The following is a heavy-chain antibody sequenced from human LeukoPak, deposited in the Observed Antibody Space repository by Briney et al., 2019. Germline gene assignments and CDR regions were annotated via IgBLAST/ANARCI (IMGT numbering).Heavy chain of an antibody. CDR2: IYYSGST. Sequence: SETLSLTCTVSGGSISSSSYYWGWIRQPPGKGLEWIGSIYYSGSTYYNPSLKSRVTISVDTSKNQFSLKLSSVTAADTAVYYCARDTYYYDSSGYYYGWFDPWGQGTLVTASS. J-gene: IGHJ5*02. CDR1: GGSISSSSYY. CDR3: ARDTYYYDSSGYYYGWFDP. V-gene: IGHV4-39*07. D-gene: IGHD3-22*01.